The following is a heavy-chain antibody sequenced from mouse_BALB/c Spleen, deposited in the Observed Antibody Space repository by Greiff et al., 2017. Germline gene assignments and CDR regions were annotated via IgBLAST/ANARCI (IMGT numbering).Heavy chain of an antibody. Sequence: QVQLQQPGAELVKPGASVKLSCKASGYTFTSYYMYWVKQRPGQGLEWIGGINPSNGGTNFNEKFKSKATLTVDKSSSTAYMQLSSLTSEDSAVYYCTRDGNFLFAYWGQGTLVTVSA. J-gene: IGHJ3*01. CDR2: INPSNGGT. D-gene: IGHD2-1*01. CDR3: TRDGNFLFAY. V-gene: IGHV1S81*02. CDR1: GYTFTSYY.